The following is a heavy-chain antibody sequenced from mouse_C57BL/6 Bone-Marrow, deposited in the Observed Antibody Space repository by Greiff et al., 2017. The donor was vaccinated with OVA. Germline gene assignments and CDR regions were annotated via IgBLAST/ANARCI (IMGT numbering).Heavy chain of an antibody. J-gene: IGHJ4*01. D-gene: IGHD1-2*01. V-gene: IGHV14-4*01. CDR1: GFNIKDDY. Sequence: VQLKESGAELVRPGASVKLSCTASGFNIKDDYMHWVKQRPEQGLEWIGWIDPENGDTEYASKFQGKATITADTSSNTAYLQLSSLTSEDTAVYYCTIMTARSYAMDYWGQGTSVTVSS. CDR2: IDPENGDT. CDR3: TIMTARSYAMDY.